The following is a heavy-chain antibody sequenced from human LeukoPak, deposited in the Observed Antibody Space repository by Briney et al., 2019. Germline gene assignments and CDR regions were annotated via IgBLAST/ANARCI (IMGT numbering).Heavy chain of an antibody. J-gene: IGHJ3*02. CDR3: ARDSKLAPYAFDI. CDR2: ISSSSSYI. D-gene: IGHD6-13*01. Sequence: RGSLRLSCAASGFTFSSYSMTWVRQAPGKGLEWVSSISSSSSYIYYADSVKGRFTISRDNAKNSLYLQMNSLRAEDTAVYYCARDSKLAPYAFDIWGQGTMVTVSS. V-gene: IGHV3-21*01. CDR1: GFTFSSYS.